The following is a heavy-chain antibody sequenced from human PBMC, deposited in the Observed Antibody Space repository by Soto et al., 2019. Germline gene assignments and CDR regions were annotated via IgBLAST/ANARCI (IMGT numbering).Heavy chain of an antibody. CDR2: IYSSGNT. J-gene: IGHJ5*02. Sequence: SETLSLTCSVSGGTISGYYWTWIRQPAGKGLEWIGRIYSSGNTKYNPSLQSRVTMSLDTSNNQFSLRLTSVTAADSAVYYCARGQRFSDWFDPWGQGTLVTVSS. CDR3: ARGQRFSDWFDP. V-gene: IGHV4-4*07. CDR1: GGTISGYY. D-gene: IGHD3-3*01.